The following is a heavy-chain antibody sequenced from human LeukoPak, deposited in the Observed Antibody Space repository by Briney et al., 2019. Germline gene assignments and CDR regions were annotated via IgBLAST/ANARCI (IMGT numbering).Heavy chain of an antibody. D-gene: IGHD2-2*01. Sequence: GGSLRLSGAASGFSFSTYAMNWVRQAPGEGLKGVSCITSDSAYIYYADSVRGRFTFSRDNAKNSLYLQMNSLRAEDTAVYYCAKYGVSSSTSYIDFWGQGTLVTVSS. J-gene: IGHJ4*02. CDR2: ITSDSAYI. CDR1: GFSFSTYA. V-gene: IGHV3-21*01. CDR3: AKYGVSSSTSYIDF.